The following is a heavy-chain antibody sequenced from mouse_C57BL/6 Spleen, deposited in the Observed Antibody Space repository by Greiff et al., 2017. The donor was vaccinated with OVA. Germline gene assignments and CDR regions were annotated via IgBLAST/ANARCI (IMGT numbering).Heavy chain of an antibody. CDR1: GFSLTSYG. J-gene: IGHJ1*03. D-gene: IGHD1-1*01. CDR2: IWSGGST. V-gene: IGHV2-2*01. CDR3: ARVYYGSSYGDGDV. Sequence: QVQLKESGPGLVQPSQSLSITCTVSGFSLTSYGVHWVRQSPGTGLEWLGVIWSGGSTDYNAAFISRLSISKDNSKSQVFFKMNSRQADATAIYYWARVYYGSSYGDGDVWGTGTTVTVSS.